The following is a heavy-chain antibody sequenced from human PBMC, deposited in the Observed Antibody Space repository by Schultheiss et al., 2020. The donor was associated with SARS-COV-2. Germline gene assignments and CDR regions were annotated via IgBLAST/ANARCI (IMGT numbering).Heavy chain of an antibody. J-gene: IGHJ4*01. CDR2: IGTAGDT. Sequence: GESLKISCAASGFTFSSYDMHWVRQATGKGMEWVSSIGTAGDTYYQGSVKGRFIISRDNAKKSVSLQMNRLTVEDTAVYYCAKGRVLPADQPHYFESWGHGALVTVSS. CDR3: AKGRVLPADQPHYFES. D-gene: IGHD2-2*01. CDR1: GFTFSSYD. V-gene: IGHV3-13*04.